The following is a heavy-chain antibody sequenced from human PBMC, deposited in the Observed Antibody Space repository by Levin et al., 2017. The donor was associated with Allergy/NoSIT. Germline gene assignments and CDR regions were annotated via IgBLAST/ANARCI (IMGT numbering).Heavy chain of an antibody. CDR2: ISSGGYTI. D-gene: IGHD5-18*01. J-gene: IGHJ4*02. CDR3: TRGPDSYGDFGRDY. V-gene: IGHV3-11*01. Sequence: GESLKISCAASGFTFSDYYMNWVRQAPGKGLEWISYISSGGYTIHYADSVKGRFTISRDNAKTSLYLQMNSLRAEDTAVYYCTRGPDSYGDFGRDYWGQGTLVTVSS. CDR1: GFTFSDYY.